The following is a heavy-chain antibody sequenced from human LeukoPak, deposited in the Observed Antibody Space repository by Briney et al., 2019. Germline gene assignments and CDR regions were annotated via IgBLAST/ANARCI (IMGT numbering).Heavy chain of an antibody. CDR1: GFTFSSYS. Sequence: GGSLRLSCAASGFTFSSYSMNWVRQAPGKGLEWVSSISGDSTDIYYADSVMGRSTISRDNAKNSLYLQINSLRAEDTAIYYCARRGYSDSSGYDYWGQGTLVTVSS. D-gene: IGHD3-22*01. CDR2: ISGDSTDI. J-gene: IGHJ4*02. V-gene: IGHV3-21*01. CDR3: ARRGYSDSSGYDY.